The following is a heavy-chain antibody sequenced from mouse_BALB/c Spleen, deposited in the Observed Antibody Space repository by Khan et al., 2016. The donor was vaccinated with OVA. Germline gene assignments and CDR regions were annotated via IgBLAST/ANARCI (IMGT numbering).Heavy chain of an antibody. Sequence: QVQLQQSGADLVRPSLSLYLSCTGSGYSFTDYSMHWLKQRHPKNQLGFVVIITYYGDANYNQKLKGKVTMTGDKSSNQAFMELDRVTTEDSAIYYCARRGRFKYWGQGTIVTVSA. J-gene: IGHJ3*01. CDR2: IITYYGDA. CDR3: ARRGRFKY. CDR1: GYSFTDYS. V-gene: IGHV1S137*01.